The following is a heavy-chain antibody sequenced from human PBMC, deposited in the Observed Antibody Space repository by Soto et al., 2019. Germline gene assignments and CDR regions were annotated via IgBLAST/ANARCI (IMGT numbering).Heavy chain of an antibody. V-gene: IGHV3-74*01. CDR1: GFTFSSYW. J-gene: IGHJ6*02. CDR3: ARGIRNYYGTDV. CDR2: VKTDGSS. Sequence: EVQVVETGGGLVQPGGSLRLSCAASGFTFSSYWMHWVRQAPGKGLVWVSRVKTDGSSYYADSVRGRFTISRDNAKNTLYLEMNSLRDEDTAVYYCARGIRNYYGTDVWGQGTTVSVSS. D-gene: IGHD5-18*01.